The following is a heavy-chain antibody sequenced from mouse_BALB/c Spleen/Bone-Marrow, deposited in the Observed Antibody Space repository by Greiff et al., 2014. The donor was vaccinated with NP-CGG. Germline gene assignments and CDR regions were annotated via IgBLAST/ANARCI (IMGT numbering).Heavy chain of an antibody. Sequence: EVQLQQSGPELVKPGASVKISCKTSGYTFTDYTLHWVKQSHGKSLEWIGGVNPNSGGTSYNQKFKGKATLNLDKSSTTAYMELRSLTSDDSAVYYCARARHYDFWGQGTTLTGSS. CDR3: ARARHYDF. CDR2: VNPNSGGT. V-gene: IGHV1-18*01. J-gene: IGHJ2*01. CDR1: GYTFTDYT.